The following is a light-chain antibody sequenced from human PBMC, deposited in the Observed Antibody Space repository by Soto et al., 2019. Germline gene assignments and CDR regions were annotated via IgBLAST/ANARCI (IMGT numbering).Light chain of an antibody. V-gene: IGKV1-5*01. J-gene: IGKJ4*01. CDR3: QHSHSTPLT. Sequence: DIQMTQSPFTLSASVGDRVTITCRASQTISSWLAWYQQIPGKAPKLLICAASSLQGGVPSRFSGSGSGTEFTLTISSLQPEDFATYSCQHSHSTPLTFGGGTKVDIK. CDR1: QTISSW. CDR2: AAS.